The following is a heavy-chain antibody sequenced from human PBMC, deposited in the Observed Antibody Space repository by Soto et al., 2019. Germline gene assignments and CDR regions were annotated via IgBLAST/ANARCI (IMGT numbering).Heavy chain of an antibody. Sequence: QVQLVQSGAEVKKPGSSVKVSCKASGGTFGSYAISWVRQAPGQGLEWMGGIIPIPGTANYPQKFQGRVTIAADESTSTAYMELRSLRSEDTAVYYCARSQGSSTSLEIYYYYYYGMDVWGQGTTVTVSS. J-gene: IGHJ6*02. V-gene: IGHV1-69*01. CDR1: GGTFGSYA. CDR2: IIPIPGTA. D-gene: IGHD2-2*01. CDR3: ARSQGSSTSLEIYYYYYYGMDV.